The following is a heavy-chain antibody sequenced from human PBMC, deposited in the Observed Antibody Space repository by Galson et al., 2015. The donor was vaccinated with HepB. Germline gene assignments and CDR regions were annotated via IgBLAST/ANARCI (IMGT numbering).Heavy chain of an antibody. CDR1: GYSSTSFW. J-gene: IGHJ4*02. CDR2: IYPDDSDT. Sequence: QSGAEVKKPGESLKISCKGSGYSSTSFWIGWVRQMPGKGLEWMGIIYPDDSDTRYSPSFQGQVTISADKSINTAYLQWSSLKASDTAMYYCVRCSSSICYRGDYWGQGTPVTVSS. V-gene: IGHV5-51*03. CDR3: VRCSSSICYRGDY. D-gene: IGHD2-2*01.